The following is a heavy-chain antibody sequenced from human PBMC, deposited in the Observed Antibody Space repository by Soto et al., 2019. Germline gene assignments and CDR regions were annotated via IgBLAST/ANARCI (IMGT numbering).Heavy chain of an antibody. V-gene: IGHV3-15*01. CDR2: IKSKTDGGTT. D-gene: IGHD6-6*01. CDR3: TTGSTSTKNY. CDR1: GFTFSNAW. J-gene: IGHJ4*02. Sequence: PGRSLRLSCAASGFTFSNAWLSWVRQAPGKGLEWVGRIKSKTDGGTTDYTAPVKGRFTISRDDSKNTLYLQMNSLKIEDTAVYYCTTGSTSTKNYWGKGTLVTVSS.